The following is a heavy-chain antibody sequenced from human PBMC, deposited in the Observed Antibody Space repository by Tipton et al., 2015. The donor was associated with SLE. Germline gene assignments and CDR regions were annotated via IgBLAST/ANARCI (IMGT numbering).Heavy chain of an antibody. Sequence: TLSLTCTVSGGSISSSSYYWGWIRQPPGKGLEWIGSIYYSGSTYYNPSLKSRVTTSVDTSKNQFSLKLSSVTAADTAVYYCARELPTYYYMDVWGKGTTVTVSS. J-gene: IGHJ6*03. V-gene: IGHV4-39*07. CDR3: ARELPTYYYMDV. CDR1: GGSISSSSYY. CDR2: IYYSGST. D-gene: IGHD2-21*02.